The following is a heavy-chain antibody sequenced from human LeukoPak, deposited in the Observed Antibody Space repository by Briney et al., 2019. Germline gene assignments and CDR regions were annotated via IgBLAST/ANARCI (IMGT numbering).Heavy chain of an antibody. CDR3: ARENFGNYYDSSGYYSLSRYFQD. Sequence: PGGSLRLSCAASGFTFSSYAMSWVRQAPGKGLEWVSVIYSGGSTYYADSVKGRFTISRDNSKNTLYLQMNSLRAVDTAVYYCARENFGNYYDSSGYYSLSRYFQDWGQGTLVTVSS. J-gene: IGHJ1*01. CDR2: IYSGGST. CDR1: GFTFSSYA. D-gene: IGHD3-22*01. V-gene: IGHV3-53*01.